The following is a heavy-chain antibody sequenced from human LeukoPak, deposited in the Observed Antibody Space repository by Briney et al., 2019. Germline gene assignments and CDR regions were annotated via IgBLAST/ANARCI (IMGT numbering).Heavy chain of an antibody. CDR2: IKQNGSEK. CDR1: GFTFSSYW. Sequence: GGSLRLSCEASGFTFSSYWMSWVRQAPGKGLEWVANIKQNGSEKYYVDSVKGRFTISRDNAKNSLYLQMNSLRAEDTAVYYCARGKMSDQLLLLYWGQGTLVTVSS. V-gene: IGHV3-7*01. D-gene: IGHD2-2*01. J-gene: IGHJ4*02. CDR3: ARGKMSDQLLLLY.